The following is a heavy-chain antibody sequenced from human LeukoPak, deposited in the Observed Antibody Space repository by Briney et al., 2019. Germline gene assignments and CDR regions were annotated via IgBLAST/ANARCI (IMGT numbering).Heavy chain of an antibody. CDR1: GYTFSSYD. D-gene: IGHD6-13*01. CDR3: TREWRQLVRGRRYFDL. CDR2: INAGNGNT. Sequence: ASVKVSCKASGYTFSSYDIHWVRQAPGQRLEWMGWINAGNGNTRYSQRFQDRVTITRDTSASTAYMELSSLRSEDTAVYYCTREWRQLVRGRRYFDLWGRGTLVTVSS. J-gene: IGHJ2*01. V-gene: IGHV1-3*01.